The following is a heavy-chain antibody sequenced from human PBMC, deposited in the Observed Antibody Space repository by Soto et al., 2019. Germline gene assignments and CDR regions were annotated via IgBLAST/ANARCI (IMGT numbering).Heavy chain of an antibody. CDR3: ARSEAVVSDFCYYYYGTAV. V-gene: IGHV1-69*12. D-gene: IGHD2-21*01. CDR1: GGTFSSYA. J-gene: IGHJ6*01. Sequence: QVQLVQSGAEVKKPGSSVKVSCKASGGTFSSYAISWVRQAPGQGLEWMGGIIPIFGTANYAQKFQGRVTITADEAMSTSHMELRSLRSEGTAVYYCARSEAVVSDFCYYYYGTAVWGQGSPVTV. CDR2: IIPIFGTA.